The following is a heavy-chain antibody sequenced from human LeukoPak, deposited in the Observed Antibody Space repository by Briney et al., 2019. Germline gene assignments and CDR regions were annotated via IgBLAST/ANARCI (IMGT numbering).Heavy chain of an antibody. D-gene: IGHD2-21*01. CDR1: GFTFRNYA. V-gene: IGHV3-23*01. CDR3: AKDGED. J-gene: IGHJ4*02. Sequence: PGGSLRLSCVASGFTFRNYAMSWVRQAPGKGLESVSTISGSASDTHYADSVKGRFTISRDNSKNTLYLHMDSPRADDTAVYYCAKDGEDWGQGTLVTVSS. CDR2: ISGSASDT.